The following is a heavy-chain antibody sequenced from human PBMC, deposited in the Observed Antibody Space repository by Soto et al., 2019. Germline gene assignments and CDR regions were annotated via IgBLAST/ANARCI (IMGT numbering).Heavy chain of an antibody. Sequence: GGSLRLSCAASGFTFSSYSMNWVRQAPGKGLEWVSYISSSSSTIYYADSVKGRFTISRDNAKNSLYLQMNSLRAEDTAVYYCARDRTRIRQQLVLDAFDIWGQGTMVTVSS. J-gene: IGHJ3*02. CDR1: GFTFSSYS. D-gene: IGHD6-13*01. CDR3: ARDRTRIRQQLVLDAFDI. CDR2: ISSSSSTI. V-gene: IGHV3-48*01.